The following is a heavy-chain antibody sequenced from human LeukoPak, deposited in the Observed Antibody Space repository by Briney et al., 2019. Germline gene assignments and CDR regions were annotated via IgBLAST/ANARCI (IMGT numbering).Heavy chain of an antibody. V-gene: IGHV1-18*01. CDR3: ARDPAFRGAQMEY. CDR1: GYTLTSYG. Sequence: ASVKVSCKASGYTLTSYGFSWVRQAPGQGLEWRGWISGYNDNTNYAQNLQGRVTMTIDTSTSTAYMELRSLRSDDTAVYYCARDPAFRGAQMEYWGQGTLVTVSS. J-gene: IGHJ4*02. CDR2: ISGYNDNT. D-gene: IGHD3-10*01.